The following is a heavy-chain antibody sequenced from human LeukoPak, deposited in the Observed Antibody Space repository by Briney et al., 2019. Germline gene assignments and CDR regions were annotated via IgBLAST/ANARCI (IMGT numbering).Heavy chain of an antibody. CDR1: GYTFTGYY. CDR2: INPKGGDT. D-gene: IGHD6-13*01. J-gene: IGHJ4*02. V-gene: IGHV1-2*02. CDR3: VRVRKVPAADTETPGLFDY. Sequence: AAVKETLMSSGYTFTGYYMHGVRLPPGQGLEWMGWINPKGGDTRYEQYIQGRVTIPGGTSITTAYMELSSLTSDDTAAYFCVRVRKVPAADTETPGLFDYWGQG.